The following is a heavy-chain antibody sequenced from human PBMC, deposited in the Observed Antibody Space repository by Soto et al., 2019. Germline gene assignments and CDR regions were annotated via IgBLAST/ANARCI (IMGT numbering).Heavy chain of an antibody. CDR3: AVLEGQYDYIWGSYRPEYYFDY. V-gene: IGHV4-34*01. D-gene: IGHD3-16*02. CDR1: GGSFSGYY. J-gene: IGHJ4*02. CDR2: INHSGST. Sequence: KPSETLSLTCAVYGGSFSGYYWSWIRQPPGKGLEWIGEINHSGSTNYNPSLKSRVTISVDTSKNQFSLKLSSVTAADTAVYYCAVLEGQYDYIWGSYRPEYYFDYWGQGTLVTVSS.